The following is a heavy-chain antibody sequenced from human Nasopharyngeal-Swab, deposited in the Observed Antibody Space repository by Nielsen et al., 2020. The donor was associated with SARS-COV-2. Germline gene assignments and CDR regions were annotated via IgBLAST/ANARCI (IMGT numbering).Heavy chain of an antibody. CDR1: GGSISSYY. V-gene: IGHV4-59*01. CDR2: IYYSGST. Sequence: SETLSLTCTVSGGSISSYYWSWIRQPPGKGLEWIGYIYYSGSTNYNPSLKSRVTISVDTSKNQFSLKLGSVTAADTAVYYCAREPSYGDYFDYWGQGTLVTVSS. J-gene: IGHJ4*02. D-gene: IGHD4-17*01. CDR3: AREPSYGDYFDY.